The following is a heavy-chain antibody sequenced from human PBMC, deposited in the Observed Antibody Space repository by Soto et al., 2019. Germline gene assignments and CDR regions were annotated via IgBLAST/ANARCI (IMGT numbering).Heavy chain of an antibody. CDR2: IIPILGIS. V-gene: IGHV1-69*02. CDR1: GGTFSTYT. CDR3: ATTDVATAMVMVIWGY. Sequence: QVQLVQSGAEVRKPGSSVKVSCEASGGTFSTYTFNWVRQAPGQGLEWMGRIIPILGISNYAPKFQGRVTLTADKSTSTAYMDLSSLRSQDTAVYYCATTDVATAMVMVIWGYWGQGTLVTVSS. J-gene: IGHJ4*02. D-gene: IGHD5-18*01.